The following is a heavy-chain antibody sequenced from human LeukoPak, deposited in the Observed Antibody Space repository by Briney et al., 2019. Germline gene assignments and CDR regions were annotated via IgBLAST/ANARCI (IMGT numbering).Heavy chain of an antibody. Sequence: VASVKVSCKASGGTFSSYAISWVRQAPGQGLEWMGGIIPIFGTANYAQKFQGRVTITTDESTSTAYMELSSLRSEDTAVYYCARDNYAGANWFDPWGQGTLVTVSS. CDR1: GGTFSSYA. D-gene: IGHD1-7*01. CDR3: ARDNYAGANWFDP. J-gene: IGHJ5*02. V-gene: IGHV1-69*05. CDR2: IIPIFGTA.